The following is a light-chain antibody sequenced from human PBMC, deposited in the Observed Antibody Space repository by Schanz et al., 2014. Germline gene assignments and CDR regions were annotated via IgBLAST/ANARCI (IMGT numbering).Light chain of an antibody. CDR1: QSVSSSS. CDR3: QQYGSSLLT. Sequence: EIVLTQSPGTLSLSPGERATLSCRASQSVSSSSLAWYQQKPGQAPRLLIYGVSSRATGIPERFSGSGSGTDFTFTISRLEPEDFAVYYCQQYGSSLLTFGGGTKVEIK. V-gene: IGKV3-20*01. J-gene: IGKJ4*01. CDR2: GVS.